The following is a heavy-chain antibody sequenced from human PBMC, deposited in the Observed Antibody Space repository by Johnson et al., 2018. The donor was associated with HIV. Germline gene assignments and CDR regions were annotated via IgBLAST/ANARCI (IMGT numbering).Heavy chain of an antibody. CDR3: TRWGKKGAFDI. Sequence: VQLVESGGGLVQPGRSLRLSCTASGFTFGDYAMSWVRQAPGKGLEWVGFIRSKSYGGTTEYAASVKGRFTISRDDSKSIAYLQMNSLKTEDTAVYYSTRWGKKGAFDIWGQGTMVTVS. CDR2: IRSKSYGGTT. D-gene: IGHD3-16*01. J-gene: IGHJ3*02. CDR1: GFTFGDYA. V-gene: IGHV3-49*04.